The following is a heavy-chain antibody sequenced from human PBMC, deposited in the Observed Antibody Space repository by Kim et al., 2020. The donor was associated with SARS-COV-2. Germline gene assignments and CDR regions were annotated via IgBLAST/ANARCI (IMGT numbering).Heavy chain of an antibody. CDR3: ARGGGSSTFDY. CDR2: INHSGST. Sequence: SETLSLTCAVYGGSFSGYYWSWIRQPPGKGLEWIGEINHSGSTNYNPSLKSRVTISVDTSKNQFSLKLSSVTAADTAVYYCARGGGSSTFDYWGQGTLVTVSS. CDR1: GGSFSGYY. V-gene: IGHV4-34*01. D-gene: IGHD6-6*01. J-gene: IGHJ4*02.